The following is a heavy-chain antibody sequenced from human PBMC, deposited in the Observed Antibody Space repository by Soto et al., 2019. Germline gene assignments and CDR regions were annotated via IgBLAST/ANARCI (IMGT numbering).Heavy chain of an antibody. V-gene: IGHV3-23*01. Sequence: PGGSLSLSCAASGFTFSSYAMSWVRQAPGKGLEWVSAISGSGGSTYYADSVKGRFTISRDNSKNTLYLQMNSLRAEDTAVYYCAKCSKGDYYYYYGMDVWGQGTTVTVSS. J-gene: IGHJ6*02. CDR1: GFTFSSYA. D-gene: IGHD2-21*02. CDR2: ISGSGGST. CDR3: AKCSKGDYYYYYGMDV.